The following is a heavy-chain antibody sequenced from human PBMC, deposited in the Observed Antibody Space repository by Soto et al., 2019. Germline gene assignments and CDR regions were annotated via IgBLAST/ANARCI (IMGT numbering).Heavy chain of an antibody. D-gene: IGHD6-13*01. Sequence: EVQLVESGGGLVQPGGSLRLSCAASGFTFSSYSMNWVRQAPGKGLEWVSYISSSSSTIYYADSVKGRFTISRDNAKNSLYLQMNGLRAEDTAGYYCARDPTGIAAAGRYYFDYWGQGTLVTVSS. CDR3: ARDPTGIAAAGRYYFDY. V-gene: IGHV3-48*01. J-gene: IGHJ4*02. CDR1: GFTFSSYS. CDR2: ISSSSSTI.